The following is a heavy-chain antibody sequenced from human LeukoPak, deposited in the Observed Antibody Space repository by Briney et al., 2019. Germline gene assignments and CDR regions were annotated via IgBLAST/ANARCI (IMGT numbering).Heavy chain of an antibody. J-gene: IGHJ4*02. CDR1: GGSFSGYY. CDR3: ARGTLVDY. Sequence: PSETLSLTCAVYGGSFSGYYWSWIRQPPGKGLEWIGEINHSGSTNYNPSLKSRVTISVDTSKNQFSLKLSPVTAADTAVYYCARGTLVDYWGQGTLDTVSS. V-gene: IGHV4-34*01. CDR2: INHSGST.